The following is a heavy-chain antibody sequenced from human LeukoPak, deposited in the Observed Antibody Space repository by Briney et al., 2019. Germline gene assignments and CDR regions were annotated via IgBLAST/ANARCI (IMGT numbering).Heavy chain of an antibody. J-gene: IGHJ4*02. CDR1: GYTFTGYY. CDR3: ATLTYYYDSSGYDLDY. D-gene: IGHD3-22*01. CDR2: INPNSGGT. V-gene: IGHV1-2*02. Sequence: ASVKVSCKASGYTFTGYYMHWVRQAPGQGLEWMGWINPNSGGTNYAQKSQGRVTMTRDTSISTAYMELSRLRSDDTAVYYCATLTYYYDSSGYDLDYWGQGTLVTVSS.